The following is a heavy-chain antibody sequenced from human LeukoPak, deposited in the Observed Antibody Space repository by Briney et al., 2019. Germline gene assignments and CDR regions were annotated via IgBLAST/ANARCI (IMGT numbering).Heavy chain of an antibody. D-gene: IGHD2-8*01. Sequence: RSGRSLRLSCAASGFTFSSYAMHWVRQAPGKGLEGVAVISYDGSNKYYADSVKGRFTISRDNSKNTLYLQMNSLRAEDTAVYYCARVEEWSWGQGTLVTVSS. CDR2: ISYDGSNK. V-gene: IGHV3-30*04. J-gene: IGHJ5*02. CDR1: GFTFSSYA. CDR3: ARVEEWS.